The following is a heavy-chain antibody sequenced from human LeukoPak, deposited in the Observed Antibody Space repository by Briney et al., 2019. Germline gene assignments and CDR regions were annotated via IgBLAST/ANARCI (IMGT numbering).Heavy chain of an antibody. CDR1: GGSFSGYY. V-gene: IGHV4-34*01. CDR3: ARPSYSGSYLWGFDP. Sequence: DPSETLSLTCAVYGGSFSGYYWSWIRQPPGKGLEWIGEINHSGSTNYNPSLKSRVTISVDTSKNQFSLKLSSVTAVDTAVYYCARPSYSGSYLWGFDPWGQGTLVTVSS. J-gene: IGHJ5*02. D-gene: IGHD1-26*01. CDR2: INHSGST.